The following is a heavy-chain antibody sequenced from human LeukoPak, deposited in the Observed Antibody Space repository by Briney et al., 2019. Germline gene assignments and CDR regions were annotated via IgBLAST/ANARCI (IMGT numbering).Heavy chain of an antibody. Sequence: ASVKVSCKVSGYTLTELSMHWVRQAPGKGLEWMGGFDPEDGETIYAQKFQGRVTMTEDTSTDTAYMELSSLRSEDTAVYYCVLWLLLTVPQDFQRWGQGTLVTVSS. CDR2: FDPEDGET. CDR1: GYTLTELS. J-gene: IGHJ1*01. D-gene: IGHD3-22*01. CDR3: VLWLLLTVPQDFQR. V-gene: IGHV1-24*01.